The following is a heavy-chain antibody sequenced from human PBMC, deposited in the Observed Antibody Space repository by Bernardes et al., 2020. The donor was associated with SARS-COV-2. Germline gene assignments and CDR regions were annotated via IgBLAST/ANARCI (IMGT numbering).Heavy chain of an antibody. CDR1: GFTFDSYG. V-gene: IGHV3-23*01. CDR2: ISSTGGFT. Sequence: GGSLRLSCAASGFTFDSYGMTWVRQAPGKGLQWVSTISSTGGFTYYADSVKGRFTISRDNHWKTLYLQMNNLRAEDTAVYYCAKTRGSAYFLDYWGQGILVTVSS. J-gene: IGHJ4*02. D-gene: IGHD3-3*01. CDR3: AKTRGSAYFLDY.